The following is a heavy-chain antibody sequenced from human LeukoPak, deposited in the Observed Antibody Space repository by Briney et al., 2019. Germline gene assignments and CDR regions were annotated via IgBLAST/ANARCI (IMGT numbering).Heavy chain of an antibody. CDR3: AREEPYSYYYDSSGYYRGWFDP. CDR2: IYYSGST. V-gene: IGHV4-59*01. CDR1: GGSLSSYY. D-gene: IGHD3-22*01. Sequence: PSETLSLTCTVSGGSLSSYYWSWIRQPPGKGLEWIGYIYYSGSTNYNPSLKSRVTISVDTSKNQFSLKLSSVTAADTAVYYCAREEPYSYYYDSSGYYRGWFDPWGQGTLVTVSS. J-gene: IGHJ5*02.